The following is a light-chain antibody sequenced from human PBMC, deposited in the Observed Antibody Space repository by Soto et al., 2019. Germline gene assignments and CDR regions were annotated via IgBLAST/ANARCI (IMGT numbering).Light chain of an antibody. J-gene: IGLJ2*01. V-gene: IGLV2-23*02. CDR3: CSYAGSTTYVI. Sequence: QSALTQPASVSGSPGQSITISCTGTSTDIGNYNLVSWYQQHPGQAPKLLIYEVTKRPSGVSDRFSGSKSGNSASLTISGLQPEDEADYFCCSYAGSTTYVIFGGGTKVTVL. CDR2: EVT. CDR1: STDIGNYNL.